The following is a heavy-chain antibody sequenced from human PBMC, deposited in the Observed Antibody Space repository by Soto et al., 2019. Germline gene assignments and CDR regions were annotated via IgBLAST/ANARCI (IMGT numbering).Heavy chain of an antibody. J-gene: IGHJ4*02. Sequence: QITLRESGPALVRPTQTLTLTCTFSGFSLSSNGVGVGWIRQPPGKALEWLALIYWDDDHRYSPSLKTRLTITKDTSKHQVVLTVTKLDPVDTATYYCAREMYYSTYFDSWGQGTLVTVSS. V-gene: IGHV2-5*02. CDR3: AREMYYSTYFDS. CDR2: IYWDDDH. CDR1: GFSLSSNGVG. D-gene: IGHD3-10*01.